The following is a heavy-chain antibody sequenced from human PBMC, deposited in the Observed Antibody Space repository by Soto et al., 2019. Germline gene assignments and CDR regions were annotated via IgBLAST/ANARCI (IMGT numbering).Heavy chain of an antibody. J-gene: IGHJ3*02. CDR3: ARVERGTATTVVDAFDI. CDR1: GGSVTSGNYY. D-gene: IGHD1-1*01. Sequence: HVQLQQWGAGLLNPSETLSLTCAVFGGSVTSGNYYWSWIRQHPGKGLEWIGEMSHSGGTHFNPSLKSRVTISVDTSQNQFSLKMSAVTAADTALYYCARVERGTATTVVDAFDIWGPGTMVTVSS. V-gene: IGHV4-34*01. CDR2: MSHSGGT.